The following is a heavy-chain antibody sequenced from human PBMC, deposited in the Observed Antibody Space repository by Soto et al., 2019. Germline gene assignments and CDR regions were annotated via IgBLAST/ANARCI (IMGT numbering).Heavy chain of an antibody. CDR1: GGTFSSYA. D-gene: IGHD3-16*01. Sequence: ASVKVSCKASGGTFSSYAISWVRQAPGQGLGWMGGIIPIFGTANYAQKFQGRVTITADESTSTAYMELSSLRSEDTAVYYCAGGVITGRREVYYYYGMDVWGQGTTVTVSS. CDR2: IIPIFGTA. V-gene: IGHV1-69*13. J-gene: IGHJ6*02. CDR3: AGGVITGRREVYYYYGMDV.